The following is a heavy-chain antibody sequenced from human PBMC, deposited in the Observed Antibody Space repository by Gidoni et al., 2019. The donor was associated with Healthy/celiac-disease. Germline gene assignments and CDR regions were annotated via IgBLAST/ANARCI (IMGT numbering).Heavy chain of an antibody. CDR3: ARTDFDWYLFDY. J-gene: IGHJ4*02. Sequence: QLQLQESGSGLVKPSQTLSLTCAVSGGSISSGGYSLSWIRQPPGKGLEWIGYIYHSGSTYYNPSLKSRVTISVDRSKNQFSLKLSSVTAADTAVYYCARTDFDWYLFDYWGQGTLVTVSS. D-gene: IGHD3-9*01. CDR2: IYHSGST. V-gene: IGHV4-30-2*01. CDR1: GGSISSGGYS.